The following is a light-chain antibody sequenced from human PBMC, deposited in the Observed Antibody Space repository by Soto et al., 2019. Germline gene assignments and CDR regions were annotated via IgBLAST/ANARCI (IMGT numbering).Light chain of an antibody. V-gene: IGKV2-28*01. CDR1: QSLLHSNGYNY. Sequence: DIVMTQSPLSLPVTPGEPASISCRSSQSLLHSNGYNYLDWYLQKPGQSPQLLIYLGSNRASGAPDRFSGSGSGTDFTLKISRVEAEDVGVYYCMQALQTPYTFGQGTKVDI. J-gene: IGKJ2*01. CDR3: MQALQTPYT. CDR2: LGS.